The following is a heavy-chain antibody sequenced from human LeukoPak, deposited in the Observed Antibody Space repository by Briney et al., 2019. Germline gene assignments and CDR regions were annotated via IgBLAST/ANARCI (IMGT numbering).Heavy chain of an antibody. Sequence: GGSLRLSCAASGFTFSSYAMSWVRQAPGKGLEWVSTISGSGASTYYADSVKGRFTISRDNSKNTLYLQMNSLRAEDTAVYYCAKQPGSVVDSSGSLSHHWGQGTLVTVSS. J-gene: IGHJ5*02. D-gene: IGHD3-22*01. CDR3: AKQPGSVVDSSGSLSHH. V-gene: IGHV3-23*01. CDR2: ISGSGAST. CDR1: GFTFSSYA.